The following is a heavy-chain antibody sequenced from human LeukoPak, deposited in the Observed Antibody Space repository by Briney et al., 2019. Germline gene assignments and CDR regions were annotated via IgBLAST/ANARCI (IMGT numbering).Heavy chain of an antibody. V-gene: IGHV4-30-2*01. Sequence: PSESLSLTCVVSGPAISTGGTSWAWLRQPPGQGLEWIGYISHSGSTYHNPSLESRVVITVDRSKNQISLNLTSVTAADTAVYFCARDRGRNLGVDSWGQGILVTVSS. CDR3: ARDRGRNLGVDS. J-gene: IGHJ5*01. CDR2: ISHSGST. CDR1: GPAISTGGTS. D-gene: IGHD3-10*01.